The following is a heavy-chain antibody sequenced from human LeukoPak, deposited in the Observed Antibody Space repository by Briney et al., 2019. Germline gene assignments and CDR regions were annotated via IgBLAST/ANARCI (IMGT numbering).Heavy chain of an antibody. J-gene: IGHJ3*02. CDR1: GGSISSYY. V-gene: IGHV4-59*01. Sequence: PSETLSLTCSVSGGSISSYYWSWIRQPPGKGLEWIGYMYYSGSTHYNPSLESRVTISIDTSKKQLSLKLTSVTAADTAVYYCARDRCESTKPNDAFDIWGQGTMVTVSS. CDR2: MYYSGST. D-gene: IGHD1-1*01. CDR3: ARDRCESTKPNDAFDI.